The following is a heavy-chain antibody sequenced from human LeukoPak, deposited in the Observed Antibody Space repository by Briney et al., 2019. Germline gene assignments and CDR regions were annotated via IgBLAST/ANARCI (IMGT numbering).Heavy chain of an antibody. J-gene: IGHJ4*02. Sequence: SETLSLTCTVSGYSLSSVYYWGWTRQPPGNGLEWIGSIYHRWSTYYNPSLKSRVTISVDTSKNHFSLTLSAVTAADTAVYYCARSDYGSSGYYPFDYWGQRTLVTVSS. CDR3: ARSDYGSSGYYPFDY. D-gene: IGHD3-22*01. V-gene: IGHV4-38-2*02. CDR1: GYSLSSVYY. CDR2: IYHRWST.